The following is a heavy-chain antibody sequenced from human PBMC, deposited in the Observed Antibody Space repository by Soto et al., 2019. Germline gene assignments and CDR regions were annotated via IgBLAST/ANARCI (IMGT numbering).Heavy chain of an antibody. J-gene: IGHJ4*02. CDR3: ARDTLYIVVVPAAIQQLDY. CDR2: INAGNGNT. V-gene: IGHV1-3*01. Sequence: ASVKVSCKASGYIFTSYAMHWVRQAPGQRLEWMGWINAGNGNTKYSQKFQGRVTITRDTSASTAYMELSSLRSEDTAVYYCARDTLYIVVVPAAIQQLDYWGQGTLVTVSS. CDR1: GYIFTSYA. D-gene: IGHD2-2*01.